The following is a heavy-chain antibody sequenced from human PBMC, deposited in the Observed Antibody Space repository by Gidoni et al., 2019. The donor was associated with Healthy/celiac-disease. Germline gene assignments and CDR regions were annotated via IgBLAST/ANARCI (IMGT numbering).Heavy chain of an antibody. CDR3: TTGRRGITINFDY. Sequence: EVQLVESGGGLVKPGGSLRLSCAASGFTFSNAWMSWVRQAPGKGLEWVGRIKSKTDGGTTDYAAPVKGRFTISRDESKNTLYLQMNSLKTEDTAVYYCTTGRRGITINFDYWGQGTLVTVSS. D-gene: IGHD3-3*01. V-gene: IGHV3-15*01. J-gene: IGHJ4*02. CDR2: IKSKTDGGTT. CDR1: GFTFSNAW.